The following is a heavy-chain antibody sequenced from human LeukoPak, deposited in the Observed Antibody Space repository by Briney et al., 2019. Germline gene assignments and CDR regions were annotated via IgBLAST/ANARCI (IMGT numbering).Heavy chain of an antibody. CDR1: GFTVSSNY. D-gene: IGHD3-3*01. Sequence: GGSLRLSCAASGFTVSSNYMNWVRQGPGKGLEWVSVIYSDGSTYYADSVKGRFTISRDNAKNSLYLQMNSLRAEDTALYYCAGDRGYYDFWSVYYAWGQGTLVTVSS. CDR3: AGDRGYYDFWSVYYA. J-gene: IGHJ5*02. V-gene: IGHV3-53*01. CDR2: IYSDGST.